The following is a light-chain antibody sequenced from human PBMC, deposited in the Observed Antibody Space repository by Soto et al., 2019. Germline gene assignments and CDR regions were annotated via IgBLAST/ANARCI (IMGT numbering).Light chain of an antibody. CDR2: DAS. V-gene: IGKV3-11*01. Sequence: SVLTQSPATLSLSPGERATLSCRASQSVSSYLAWYQQKPGQAPRLLIYDASNRATGIPARFSGSGSGTDFTLTISSLEPEDFAVYYCQQRSTGITFGQGTRLEIK. CDR1: QSVSSY. J-gene: IGKJ5*01. CDR3: QQRSTGIT.